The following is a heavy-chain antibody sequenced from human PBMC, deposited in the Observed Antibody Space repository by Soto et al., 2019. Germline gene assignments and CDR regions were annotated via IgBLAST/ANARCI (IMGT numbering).Heavy chain of an antibody. CDR2: MFSGVST. CDR1: GSSINSSVYY. CDR3: ARLPSRHLVDY. D-gene: IGHD3-3*02. V-gene: IGHV4-39*01. Sequence: PSETLSLTCTVSGSSINSSVYYWGWIRQPPGKGLEGIGSMFSGVSTYYNPSLQSRVTVSVGTSKNQFSLNLRSVTAADTAVYYCARLPSRHLVDYWGQGTLVTVSS. J-gene: IGHJ4*02.